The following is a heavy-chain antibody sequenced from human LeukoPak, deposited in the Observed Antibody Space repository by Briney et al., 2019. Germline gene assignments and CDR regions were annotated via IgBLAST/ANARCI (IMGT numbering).Heavy chain of an antibody. V-gene: IGHV3-15*01. CDR1: GFTFSNAW. Sequence: PGGSLRLSCAASGFTFSNAWMSWVRQAPGKGLEWVGRIKSKTDGGTTDYAAPVKGRFTISRDDSKNTPYLQMNSLKTEDTAVYYCTTSGSGSYYMIQFDYWGQGTLVTVSS. CDR3: TTSGSGSYYMIQFDY. D-gene: IGHD3-10*01. CDR2: IKSKTDGGTT. J-gene: IGHJ4*02.